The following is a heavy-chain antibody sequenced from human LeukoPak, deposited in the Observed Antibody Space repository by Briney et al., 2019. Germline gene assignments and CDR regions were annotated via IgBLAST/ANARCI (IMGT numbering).Heavy chain of an antibody. CDR3: AREMGSVYFDY. D-gene: IGHD3-10*01. J-gene: IGHJ4*02. V-gene: IGHV3-33*01. CDR2: VSYDGSNK. CDR1: GFSFGSYG. Sequence: GGSLRLSCAASGFSFGSYGIHWVRQTPGKGLEWVAVVSYDGSNKDYSDPVKGRFTISRDNSKNTVNLQMNSLRVEDTAVYYCAREMGSVYFDYWGQGTLVTVSS.